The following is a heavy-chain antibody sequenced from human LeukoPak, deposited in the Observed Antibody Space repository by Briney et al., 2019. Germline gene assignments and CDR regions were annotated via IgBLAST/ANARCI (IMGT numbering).Heavy chain of an antibody. Sequence: PGGSLRLSCAASGFTVSSNYMSWVRQAPGKGLEWVSVIDSGGSTYYADSVKGRFTISRDNSKNTLYLQMNSLRAEDTAVYYCARGQVAAADAGTLYYYYYMDVWGKGTTVTVSS. CDR1: GFTVSSNY. J-gene: IGHJ6*03. V-gene: IGHV3-66*02. CDR3: ARGQVAAADAGTLYYYYYMDV. CDR2: IDSGGST. D-gene: IGHD6-13*01.